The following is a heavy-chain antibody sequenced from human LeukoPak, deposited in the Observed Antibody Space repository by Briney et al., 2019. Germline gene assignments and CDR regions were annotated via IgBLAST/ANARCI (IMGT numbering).Heavy chain of an antibody. Sequence: GGSLRLSCAASGFTFSDHYIAWVRQAPGKGLEWVGRSRNKAKSYTTDYAASVKGRFTISRDESKNSLYLQMNSLKTEDTAVYYCVVVLLSSVVNSFDYWGQGTLVTVSS. CDR3: VVVLLSSVVNSFDY. CDR2: SRNKAKSYTT. CDR1: GFTFSDHY. J-gene: IGHJ4*02. V-gene: IGHV3-72*01. D-gene: IGHD3-16*02.